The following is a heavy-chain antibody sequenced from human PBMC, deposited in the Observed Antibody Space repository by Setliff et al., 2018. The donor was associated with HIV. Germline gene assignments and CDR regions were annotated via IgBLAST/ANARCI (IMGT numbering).Heavy chain of an antibody. J-gene: IGHJ5*02. D-gene: IGHD3-10*01. CDR3: TRGASDYGSGIWFDP. CDR2: IRSRVYGGTT. V-gene: IGHV3-49*04. Sequence: GGSLRLSCTASGFTFGDYAMSWVGQGPGKGVEWVGFIRSRVYGGTTEYAASVKGRFTISRDASKNIAYLQMNSLKTEDAAVYYCTRGASDYGSGIWFDPWGQGTLVTVSS. CDR1: GFTFGDYA.